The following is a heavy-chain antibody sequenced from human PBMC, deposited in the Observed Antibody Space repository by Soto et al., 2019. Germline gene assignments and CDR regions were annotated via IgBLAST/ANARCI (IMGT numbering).Heavy chain of an antibody. CDR2: ISGSGGST. Sequence: EVQLLESGGGLVQPGGSLRLSCAASGFTFSSYAMSWVRQAPGKGLEWVSSISGSGGSTYYADSVKGRFTISRDNSKNTLFLQMTSLRAEDTAVYYCAKTLAVAGTRWFDPWGQGTLVTVSS. CDR3: AKTLAVAGTRWFDP. CDR1: GFTFSSYA. J-gene: IGHJ5*02. D-gene: IGHD6-19*01. V-gene: IGHV3-23*01.